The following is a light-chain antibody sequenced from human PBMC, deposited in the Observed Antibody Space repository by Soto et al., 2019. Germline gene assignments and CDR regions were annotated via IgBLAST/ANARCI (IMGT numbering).Light chain of an antibody. J-gene: IGLJ1*01. CDR1: SSDVGAYNF. CDR2: DVS. V-gene: IGLV2-14*03. Sequence: QSALTQTASVSGSPGQSITISCTGTSSDVGAYNFVSWYQQHPGKAPKLMIYDVSNRPSGVSNRFSGSKSGNTASLTISGLQAEDEADYYCSSFTRSGTDGFGTGTKVTVL. CDR3: SSFTRSGTDG.